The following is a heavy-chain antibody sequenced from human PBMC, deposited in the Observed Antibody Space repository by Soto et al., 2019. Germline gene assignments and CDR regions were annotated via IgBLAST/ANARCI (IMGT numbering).Heavy chain of an antibody. CDR2: IIPIFGTA. Sequence: SVKVSCKASGGTFSSYAISWVRQAPGQGLEWMGGIIPIFGTANYAQKFQGRVTITADESTSTDYMELSSLRSEDTAVYYCATRGSLNWNYYYWGQGTLVTVSS. D-gene: IGHD1-7*01. V-gene: IGHV1-69*13. J-gene: IGHJ4*02. CDR3: ATRGSLNWNYYY. CDR1: GGTFSSYA.